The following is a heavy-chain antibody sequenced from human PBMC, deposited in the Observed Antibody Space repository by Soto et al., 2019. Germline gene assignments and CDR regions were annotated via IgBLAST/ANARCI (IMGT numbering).Heavy chain of an antibody. CDR2: INAGNGNT. Sequence: XSVKVSCKASGYTFTNYALHWVRQAPGQGLEWMGWINAGNGNTKYSQKFQGRVTITRDTSASTAYMELSSLRSEDTAVYYCARGSVDFDYWGQGTLVTV. CDR1: GYTFTNYA. CDR3: ARGSVDFDY. V-gene: IGHV1-3*01. J-gene: IGHJ4*02.